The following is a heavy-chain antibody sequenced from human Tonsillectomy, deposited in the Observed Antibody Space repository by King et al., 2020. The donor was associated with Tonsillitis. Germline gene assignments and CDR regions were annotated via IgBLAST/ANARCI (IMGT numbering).Heavy chain of an antibody. V-gene: IGHV3-15*01. CDR1: GFTSSNAW. D-gene: IGHD2-2*02. J-gene: IGHJ6*02. CDR2: IKSKTDGGTT. Sequence: VQLVESGGGLVKPGGSLRLSCAASGFTSSNAWMSWVRQAPGKGLEWVGRIKSKTDGGTTDYAAPVKGRFTIPRDDSKNTLYLQMNSLKTEDTAVYYCTTDTSQYCSSSSCYKSYYYYGMDVGGQGTTVTVSS. CDR3: TTDTSQYCSSSSCYKSYYYYGMDV.